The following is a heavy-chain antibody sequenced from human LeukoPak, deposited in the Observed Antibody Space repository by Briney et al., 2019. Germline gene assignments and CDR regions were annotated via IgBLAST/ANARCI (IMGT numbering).Heavy chain of an antibody. CDR2: ISSSSSYI. V-gene: IGHV3-21*01. J-gene: IGHJ4*02. Sequence: GGSLSLSCAASGFTFSSYSMNWVRQAPGKGLEWVSSISSSSSYIYYADSVKGRFTISRDNAKNSLYLQMNSLRAEDTAVYYCARDPTVGGIYFDYWGQGTLVTVSS. D-gene: IGHD4-23*01. CDR3: ARDPTVGGIYFDY. CDR1: GFTFSSYS.